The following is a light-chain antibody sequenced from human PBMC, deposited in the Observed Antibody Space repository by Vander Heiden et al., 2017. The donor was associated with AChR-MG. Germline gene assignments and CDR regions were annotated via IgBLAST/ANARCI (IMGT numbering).Light chain of an antibody. J-gene: IGLJ2*01. CDR2: GKN. CDR1: SLRVYY. CDR3: NSRDSSGNHP. Sequence: SSELTQDPAVSVSLGQTVRITCQGDSLRVYYASWYQQKPGQAHVLVIYGKNNRPSGIPDRFSGSSSGNTASLTITGAQAEDEADYYCNSRDSSGNHPFGGGTKLTVL. V-gene: IGLV3-19*01.